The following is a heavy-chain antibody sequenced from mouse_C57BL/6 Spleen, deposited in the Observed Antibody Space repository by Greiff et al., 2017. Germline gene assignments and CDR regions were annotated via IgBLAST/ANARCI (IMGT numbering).Heavy chain of an antibody. J-gene: IGHJ1*03. CDR2: INPNNGGT. D-gene: IGHD2-4*01. CDR1: GYTFTDYN. V-gene: IGHV1-18*01. Sequence: VQLKQSGPELVKPGASVKIPCKASGYTFTDYNMDWVKQSHGKSLEWIGDINPNNGGTIYNQKFKGKATLTVDKSSSTAYMELRSLTSEDTAVYYCARGDYDWYFDVWGTGTTVTVSS. CDR3: ARGDYDWYFDV.